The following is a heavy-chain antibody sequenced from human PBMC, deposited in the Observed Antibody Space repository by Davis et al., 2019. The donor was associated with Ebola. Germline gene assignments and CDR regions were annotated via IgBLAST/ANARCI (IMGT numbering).Heavy chain of an antibody. CDR3: ARGHNYAHEY. CDR1: GYTFTDYN. CDR2: VILKSGAT. V-gene: IGHV1-2*06. Sequence: ASVKVSCKASGYTFTDYNIHWMRQAPGQGLEWLGRVILKSGATNYAQKFQGRVTMTRDTSISTVYMELSSLRDDDPADYYCARGHNYAHEYWGQGTLVTVSS. D-gene: IGHD4-11*01. J-gene: IGHJ4*02.